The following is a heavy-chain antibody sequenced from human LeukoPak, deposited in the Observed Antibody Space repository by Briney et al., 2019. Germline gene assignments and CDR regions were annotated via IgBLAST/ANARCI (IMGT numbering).Heavy chain of an antibody. D-gene: IGHD6-19*01. CDR1: GFTFSSYA. Sequence: GGSLRLSCAASGFTFSSYAMSWVRQAPGRGLEWVSAISGSGGSTYYADSVKGRFTISRDNSKNTLYLQMNSLRAEDAAVYYCAKDEGSSGWYGGYWGQGTLVTVSS. V-gene: IGHV3-23*01. CDR3: AKDEGSSGWYGGY. J-gene: IGHJ4*02. CDR2: ISGSGGST.